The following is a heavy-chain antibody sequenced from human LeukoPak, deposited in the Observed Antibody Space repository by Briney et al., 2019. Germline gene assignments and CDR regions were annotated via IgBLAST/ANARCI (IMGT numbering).Heavy chain of an antibody. CDR1: GGSFSGYY. D-gene: IGHD1-26*01. J-gene: IGHJ4*02. Sequence: SETLSLTCAVYGGSFSGYYWSWIRQPPGKGLEWIGEINHSGSTNYNPSLKSRVTISVDTSKNRFSLKLSSVTAADTAVYYCARAAGAMDFDYWGQGTLVTVSS. CDR2: INHSGST. V-gene: IGHV4-34*01. CDR3: ARAAGAMDFDY.